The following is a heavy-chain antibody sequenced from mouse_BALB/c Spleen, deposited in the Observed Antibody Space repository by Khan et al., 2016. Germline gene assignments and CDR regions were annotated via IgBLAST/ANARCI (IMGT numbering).Heavy chain of an antibody. CDR2: LHYSGST. Sequence: EVQLQGSGPDLVKPSQSLSLTCTVTGYSITSGYSWHWIRQFPGNKLEWMGYLHYSGSTNYNPSLKSQVSITRDTSKNQFFLQLNSVTAVATATYYWPIYGYHAKGDWGEGTSVTVSS. CDR1: GYSITSGYS. CDR3: PIYGYHAKGD. D-gene: IGHD1-1*02. J-gene: IGHJ4*01. V-gene: IGHV3-1*02.